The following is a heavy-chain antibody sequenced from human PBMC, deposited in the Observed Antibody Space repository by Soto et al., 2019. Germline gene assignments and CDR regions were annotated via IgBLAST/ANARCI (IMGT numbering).Heavy chain of an antibody. D-gene: IGHD3-22*01. J-gene: IGHJ4*02. Sequence: GSLRLSCTVSGGSISSSSYYWGWIRQPPGKGLEWIGSIYYSGSTYYNPSLKSRVTISVDTSKNQFSLKLSSVTAADTAVYYCASVSLYDSSGYYYFDYWGQGTLVTVSS. CDR1: GGSISSSSYY. CDR2: IYYSGST. V-gene: IGHV4-39*07. CDR3: ASVSLYDSSGYYYFDY.